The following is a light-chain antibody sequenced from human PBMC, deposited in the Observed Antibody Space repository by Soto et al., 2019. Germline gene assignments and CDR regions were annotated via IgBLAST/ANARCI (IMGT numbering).Light chain of an antibody. Sequence: DIQMTQYTSSLSASVGDRVTITCRASQSISSYLNWYQQKPGEAPKLLIYAASSLQSGVPSRFSGSGSGTDFTLTISSLQPEDFATYYCQQSHSTPRTFGQGTKVDVK. V-gene: IGKV1-39*01. CDR1: QSISSY. CDR3: QQSHSTPRT. J-gene: IGKJ1*01. CDR2: AAS.